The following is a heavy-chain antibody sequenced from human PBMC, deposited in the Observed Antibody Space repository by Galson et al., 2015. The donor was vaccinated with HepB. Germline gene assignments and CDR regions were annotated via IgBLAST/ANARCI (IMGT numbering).Heavy chain of an antibody. Sequence: QSGAEMKKPGGSLRISCKGSGYSFNSYWISWVRQMPGKGLEWMGRIDPGDSYTNYSPSFQGHVTISADKSISTAYLQWSSLKASDTAIYYCARQDSGSYSPFDYWGQGTLVTVSS. V-gene: IGHV5-10-1*01. CDR3: ARQDSGSYSPFDY. D-gene: IGHD1-26*01. CDR2: IDPGDSYT. CDR1: GYSFNSYW. J-gene: IGHJ4*02.